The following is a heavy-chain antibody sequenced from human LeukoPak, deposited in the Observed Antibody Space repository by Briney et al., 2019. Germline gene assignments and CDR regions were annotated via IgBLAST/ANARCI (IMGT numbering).Heavy chain of an antibody. CDR1: GGSFIGFH. Sequence: PSETLSLTCAVYGGSFIGFHWNWIRQAPGKGLEWIGEINHSGSTNYNPSLKSRVTISVDTSKNQFSLKLSSVTAADTAVYYCARGRGGSYYLSGNYFDYWGQGTLVTVSS. CDR3: ARGRGGSYYLSGNYFDY. V-gene: IGHV4-34*01. CDR2: INHSGST. J-gene: IGHJ4*02. D-gene: IGHD1-26*01.